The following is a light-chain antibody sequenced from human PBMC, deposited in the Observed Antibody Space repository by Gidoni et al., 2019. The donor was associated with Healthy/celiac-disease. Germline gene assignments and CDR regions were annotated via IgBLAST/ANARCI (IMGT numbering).Light chain of an antibody. CDR3: QAWDSSTPLYV. CDR2: QDS. CDR1: KLGDKY. J-gene: IGLJ1*01. V-gene: IGLV3-1*01. Sequence: SYELTQPPSVSVSPGQTASITCSGDKLGDKYACWYQQKPGQSPVLVIYQDSTRPSGIPERFSGSNSGNTATLTISGTQAMDEADYYCQAWDSSTPLYVFGTGTKVTVL.